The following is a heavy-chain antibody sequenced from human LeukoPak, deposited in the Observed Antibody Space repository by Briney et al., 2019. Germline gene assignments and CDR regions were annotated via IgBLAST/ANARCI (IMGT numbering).Heavy chain of an antibody. CDR3: ANPRLYDYVWGSYPY. Sequence: QPGGSLRLSCAASGXTFSSYAVSWVRQAPGKGLEWVSGISGSGGSTYYADSVKGRFTISRDNSKNTLYLQMNSLRAEDTAVYYCANPRLYDYVWGSYPYWGQGTLVTVSS. D-gene: IGHD3-16*02. J-gene: IGHJ4*02. CDR1: GXTFSSYA. CDR2: ISGSGGST. V-gene: IGHV3-23*01.